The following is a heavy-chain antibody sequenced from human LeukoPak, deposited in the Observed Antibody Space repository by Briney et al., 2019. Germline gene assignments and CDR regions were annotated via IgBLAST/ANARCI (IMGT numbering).Heavy chain of an antibody. CDR1: GGSMTTRNYY. CDR2: KYYSGST. Sequence: PSETLSLTCAVSGGSMTTRNYYWGWIRQPPGKGLEWIGHKYYSGSTYYNPSLESRVSISVDTTIYQFSLKLSSVTAADTAVYYCARGSYSSGCPMQICYYYMDAWGKGTTVTVSS. J-gene: IGHJ6*03. V-gene: IGHV4-39*07. D-gene: IGHD6-19*01. CDR3: ARGSYSSGCPMQICYYYMDA.